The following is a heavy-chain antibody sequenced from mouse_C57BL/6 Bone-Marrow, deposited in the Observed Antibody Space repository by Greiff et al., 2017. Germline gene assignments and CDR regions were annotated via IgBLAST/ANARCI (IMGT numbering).Heavy chain of an antibody. V-gene: IGHV1-54*01. CDR3: ARLPYYYDSTYAMDY. CDR2: INPGSGGT. D-gene: IGHD1-1*01. Sequence: QVQLQQPGAELVRPGTSVKVSCKASGYAFTNYLIEWVKQRPGQGLEWIGVINPGSGGTNYNEKFKGKATLTADKSSSTAYMQLSSLTSEDSAVYFCARLPYYYDSTYAMDYWGQGTSVTVSS. J-gene: IGHJ4*01. CDR1: GYAFTNYL.